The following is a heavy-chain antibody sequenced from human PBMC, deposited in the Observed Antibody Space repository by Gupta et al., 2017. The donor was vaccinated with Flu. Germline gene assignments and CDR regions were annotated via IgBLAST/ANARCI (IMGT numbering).Heavy chain of an antibody. D-gene: IGHD2-2*01. CDR2: ISSSSSYI. CDR1: GFTLSSYS. Sequence: EVQLVDSVAGLVKPGGSLRLSCAASGFTLSSYSMNWVRQAPGKGLEWVSSISSSSSYIYYADSVKGRFTISRDNAKNALYLQMNSLRAEDTAVYYCASIGVGPAASPLDYWDQGTLVTVSS. CDR3: ASIGVGPAASPLDY. J-gene: IGHJ4*02. V-gene: IGHV3-21*01.